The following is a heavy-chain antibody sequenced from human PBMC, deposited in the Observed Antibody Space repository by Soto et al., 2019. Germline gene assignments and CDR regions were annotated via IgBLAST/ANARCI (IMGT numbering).Heavy chain of an antibody. CDR1: GFSFSSYA. J-gene: IGHJ4*02. CDR2: ISGSDGST. Sequence: GGSLRLSCVASGFSFSSYAMSWIRQAPGKGLEWVSVISGSDGSTYYADSVKGRFTISRDNSKSTLYLQMNSLRAEDTAVYYCAKDRERDAWYEDDSAQGTLVTVSS. V-gene: IGHV3-23*01. D-gene: IGHD6-13*01. CDR3: AKDRERDAWYEDD.